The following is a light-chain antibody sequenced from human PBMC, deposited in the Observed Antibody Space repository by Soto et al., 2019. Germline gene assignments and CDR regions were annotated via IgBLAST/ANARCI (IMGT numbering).Light chain of an antibody. V-gene: IGKV1-5*03. CDR3: QQYYSYNT. J-gene: IGKJ2*01. Sequence: DIQMTQSPSTLSVSVGDRVTITCRASQNIGSRLAWYQQKVGKAPKLLIYEASTLDSGVPSRFSGSGSGTEFTLTISSLQPDDFATYICQQYYSYNTFGQGTELEIE. CDR1: QNIGSR. CDR2: EAS.